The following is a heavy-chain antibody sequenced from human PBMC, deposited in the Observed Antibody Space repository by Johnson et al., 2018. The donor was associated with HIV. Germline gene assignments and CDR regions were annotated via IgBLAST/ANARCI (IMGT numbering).Heavy chain of an antibody. CDR1: GFTFSSYA. V-gene: IGHV3-23*04. J-gene: IGHJ3*02. CDR2: VSAGGGST. CDR3: AREKATLWFRASGAAFDI. D-gene: IGHD3-10*01. Sequence: VHLVESGGGLVQPGGSLRLSCATSGFTFSSYAMSWVRQAPGKGLEWVSEVSAGGGSTYYADSVKGRFTISRDNAKNTLYLQMNSLRAEDTAVYYCAREKATLWFRASGAAFDIWGQGTAVTVSS.